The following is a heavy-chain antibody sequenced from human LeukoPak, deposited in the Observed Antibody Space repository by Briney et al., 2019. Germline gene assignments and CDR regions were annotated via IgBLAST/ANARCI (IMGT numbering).Heavy chain of an antibody. J-gene: IGHJ3*02. D-gene: IGHD6-13*01. Sequence: GESLKISCKGSGYRFNSYWIGWVRQMPGKGLEWMGIIYPGDSDTRYSPSFEGQVTMSDDRSISTAYLQWSSLKASDSAMYYCARSRGSSSWYMGAFDIWGQGTMVTVSS. CDR1: GYRFNSYW. CDR2: IYPGDSDT. CDR3: ARSRGSSSWYMGAFDI. V-gene: IGHV5-51*01.